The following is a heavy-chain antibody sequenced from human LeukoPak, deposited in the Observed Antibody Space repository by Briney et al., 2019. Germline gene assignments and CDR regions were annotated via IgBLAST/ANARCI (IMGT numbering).Heavy chain of an antibody. CDR3: ARDPGLDY. CDR1: GFTFSTYD. J-gene: IGHJ4*02. CDR2: INGRGSTI. Sequence: GGSLRLSCAASGFTFSTYDMNWVRQAPGKGLEWVSYINGRGSTIYYADSVKGRFTTSRDNAKNSLYLQMNSLRDEDTAVYYCARDPGLDYWGQGTLVTVSS. V-gene: IGHV3-48*02.